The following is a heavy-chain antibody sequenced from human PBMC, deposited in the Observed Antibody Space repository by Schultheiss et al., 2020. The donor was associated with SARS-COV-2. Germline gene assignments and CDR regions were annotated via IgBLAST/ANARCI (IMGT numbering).Heavy chain of an antibody. CDR3: ARRLGSGRRYWYFDL. CDR1: GGSISSGGYY. J-gene: IGHJ2*01. D-gene: IGHD6-19*01. CDR2: IYYSGST. Sequence: SETLSLTCTVSGGSISSGGYYWSWIRQHPGKGLEWIGYIYYSGSTYYNPSLKSRVTISVDRSKNQFSLKLSSVTAADTAVYYCARRLGSGRRYWYFDLWGRGTLVTVSS. V-gene: IGHV4-31*03.